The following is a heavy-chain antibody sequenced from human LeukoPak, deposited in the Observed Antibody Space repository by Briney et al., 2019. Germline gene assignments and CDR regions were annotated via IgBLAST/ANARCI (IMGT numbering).Heavy chain of an antibody. Sequence: SETLSLTCTVSGGSISSYYWRWLRQPPGKGLVWLGYIYYSGSTNYNPSLKSRVTISVDTSKNQFSLKLSSVTAADTAVYYCAGEDGDYYGSGTPPKALYYFDYWGQGTLVTVSS. J-gene: IGHJ4*02. D-gene: IGHD3-10*01. CDR1: GGSISSYY. CDR3: AGEDGDYYGSGTPPKALYYFDY. CDR2: IYYSGST. V-gene: IGHV4-59*01.